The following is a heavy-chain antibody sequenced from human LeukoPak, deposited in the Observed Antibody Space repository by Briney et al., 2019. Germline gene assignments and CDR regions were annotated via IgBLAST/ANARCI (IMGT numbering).Heavy chain of an antibody. D-gene: IGHD6-19*01. J-gene: IGHJ5*02. V-gene: IGHV1-3*01. CDR2: INAGNGST. Sequence: ASVKVSRKASGYTFTSYAIHWVRQAPGQRLEWMGWINAGNGSTKYSQKFQGRVTITRDTSASTAYMELSSLRSEDTAAYYCARDLAVAGTNVDWFDPWGQGTLVTVSS. CDR3: ARDLAVAGTNVDWFDP. CDR1: GYTFTSYA.